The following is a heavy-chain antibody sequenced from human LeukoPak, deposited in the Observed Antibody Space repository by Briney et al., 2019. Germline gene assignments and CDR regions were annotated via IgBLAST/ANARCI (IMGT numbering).Heavy chain of an antibody. Sequence: SVKVSCKASGGTFSSYAISWVRQAPGQGLEWMGRIIPILGIANYAQKFQGRVTITADKSTSTAYMELSSLRSEDTAVYYCARDQEACSGGSCYPASFDYWGQGALVTVSS. D-gene: IGHD2-15*01. CDR1: GGTFSSYA. CDR3: ARDQEACSGGSCYPASFDY. CDR2: IIPILGIA. V-gene: IGHV1-69*04. J-gene: IGHJ4*02.